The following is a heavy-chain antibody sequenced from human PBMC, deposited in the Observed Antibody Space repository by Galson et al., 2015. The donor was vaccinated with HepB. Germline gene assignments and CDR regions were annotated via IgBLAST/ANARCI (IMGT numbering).Heavy chain of an antibody. J-gene: IGHJ4*02. CDR3: ARDGGYCGGDCPDGMDY. Sequence: SLRLSCAASGFTFSSYGMHWVRQAPGKGLVWVAVIWYDGSNKYYADSVKGRFTISRDNSKNTLYLQMNSLRAEDTAVYYCARDGGYCGGDCPDGMDYWGQGTLVTVTS. V-gene: IGHV3-33*01. CDR1: GFTFSSYG. CDR2: IWYDGSNK. D-gene: IGHD2-21*02.